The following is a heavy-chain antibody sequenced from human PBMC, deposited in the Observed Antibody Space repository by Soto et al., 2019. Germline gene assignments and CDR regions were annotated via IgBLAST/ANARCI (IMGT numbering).Heavy chain of an antibody. V-gene: IGHV3-15*01. CDR2: IKSNADGGAT. CDR1: GFTFSSYG. D-gene: IGHD1-20*01. CDR3: TTAPFSCITPPGTSFLIAMDV. J-gene: IGHJ6*02. Sequence: GGSLRLSCAASGFTFSSYGMHWVRQAPGKGLEWVGHIKSNADGGATDYAAPVKGRLTVSRDDSRNTLYLQLNSLKTEDTAVYYCTTAPFSCITPPGTSFLIAMDVSGEESTVTFS.